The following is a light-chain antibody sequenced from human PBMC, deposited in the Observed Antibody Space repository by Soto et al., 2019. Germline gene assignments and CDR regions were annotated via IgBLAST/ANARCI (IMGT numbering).Light chain of an antibody. CDR2: ATS. V-gene: IGKV3-15*01. J-gene: IGKJ1*01. Sequence: EVVMTRSPATLSVSPGERATLSCRASQSVRSHLAWYQQKPGQAPRLLMDATSTRATGIPARFSGSGSGTEFTLTISSLQSEDLGVYYCQQYNNWPWTFGLGTKVEIK. CDR1: QSVRSH. CDR3: QQYNNWPWT.